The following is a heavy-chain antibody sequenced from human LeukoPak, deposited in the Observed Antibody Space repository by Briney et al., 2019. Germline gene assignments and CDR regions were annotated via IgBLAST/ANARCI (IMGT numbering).Heavy chain of an antibody. CDR1: GGTFSSYA. J-gene: IGHJ4*02. D-gene: IGHD2-2*01. Sequence: SVKVSCKASGGTFSSYAISWVRQAPGQGLEWMGGIIPIFGTANCAQKFQGRVTITADESTSTAYMELSSLRSEDTAVYYCARSTRFRGQYDYWGQGTLVTVSS. CDR3: ARSTRFRGQYDY. CDR2: IIPIFGTA. V-gene: IGHV1-69*13.